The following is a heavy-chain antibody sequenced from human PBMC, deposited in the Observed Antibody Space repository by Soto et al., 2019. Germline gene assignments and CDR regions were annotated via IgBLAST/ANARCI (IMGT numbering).Heavy chain of an antibody. CDR3: ARDILPQWLTSYFFDF. CDR2: ISFEGNKK. D-gene: IGHD6-19*01. CDR1: GFTFSRYS. J-gene: IGHJ4*02. V-gene: IGHV3-30-3*01. Sequence: QVQLVESGGGVVQPGRSLRLSCAASGFTFSRYSMNWVRQAPGKGLEWVAVISFEGNKKYYADSVKGRFTISRDDSNNTLYLQMNTLRAEDTAVYYCARDILPQWLTSYFFDFWGQGTLVTVSS.